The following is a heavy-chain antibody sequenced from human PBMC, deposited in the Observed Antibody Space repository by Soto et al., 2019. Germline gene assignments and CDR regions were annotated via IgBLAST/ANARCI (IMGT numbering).Heavy chain of an antibody. V-gene: IGHV3-23*01. CDR1: GFTFSSYA. CDR2: ISGSGGST. Sequence: GGSLRLSCAASGFTFSSYAMSWVRQAPGKGLEWVSAISGSGGSTYYADSVKGRFTISRDNSKNTLYLQMNSLRAEDTAVYYSAKVKRSGYGSSNRCYRGFDPCGQRTLVTVSS. J-gene: IGHJ5*02. D-gene: IGHD2-2*01. CDR3: AKVKRSGYGSSNRCYRGFDP.